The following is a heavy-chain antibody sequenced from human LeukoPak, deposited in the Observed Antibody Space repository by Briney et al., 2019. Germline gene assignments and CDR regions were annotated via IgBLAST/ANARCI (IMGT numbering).Heavy chain of an antibody. CDR2: MDTSGHT. D-gene: IGHD2-15*01. CDR3: ANHWSHSVAQFGRSYWFDP. V-gene: IGHV4-4*07. CDR1: GGSISGYY. J-gene: IGHJ5*02. Sequence: SETLSLTSIDPGGSISGYYWSWIRQPAGKGLEWIGHMDTSGHTNYNSSLMSRVTMSVDTSKNQFSLRLTSVTAADTAVYYCANHWSHSVAQFGRSYWFDPWGQGTLVTVSS.